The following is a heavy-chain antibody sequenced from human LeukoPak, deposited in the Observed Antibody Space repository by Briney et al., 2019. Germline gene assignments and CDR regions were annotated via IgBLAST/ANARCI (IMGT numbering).Heavy chain of an antibody. J-gene: IGHJ4*02. D-gene: IGHD4-17*01. Sequence: PGGSLRLSCAASGFTFSSYSMNWVRQAPGKGLEWVSSISSSSSYIYYADSVKGRFTISRDNSKNTLYLQMNSLRAEDTAVYYCARVQTTVTSWYFDYWGQGTLVTVSS. CDR2: ISSSSSYI. CDR3: ARVQTTVTSWYFDY. V-gene: IGHV3-21*01. CDR1: GFTFSSYS.